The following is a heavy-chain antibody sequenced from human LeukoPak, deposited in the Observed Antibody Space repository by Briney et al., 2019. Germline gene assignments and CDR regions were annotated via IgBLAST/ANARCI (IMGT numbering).Heavy chain of an antibody. D-gene: IGHD1-1*01. CDR2: INTSGGST. J-gene: IGHJ4*02. CDR3: AKDNEYVDCFDY. CDR1: GFTFSSYG. V-gene: IGHV3-23*01. Sequence: GGSLRLSCAASGFTFSSYGMSWVRQAPGKGLEWVSAINTSGGSTYYADSVKGRFTISRDNSKNTLYLQMNSLRAEDTAVYYCAKDNEYVDCFDYWGQGTLVTVSS.